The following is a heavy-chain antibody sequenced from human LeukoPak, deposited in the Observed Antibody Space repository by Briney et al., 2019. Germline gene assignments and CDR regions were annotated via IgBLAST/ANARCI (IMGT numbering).Heavy chain of an antibody. Sequence: GGSLRLSCAASGFTFSTYAMSWVRQAPGKGLEWVSAISGSGDSTYYGDSVKGRFTISRDNSKNTLYLQMNSLRAEDTAVYYCAKTRPLDSSSWSHGDYWGQGTLVTVSS. CDR1: GFTFSTYA. D-gene: IGHD6-13*01. CDR2: ISGSGDST. V-gene: IGHV3-23*01. J-gene: IGHJ4*02. CDR3: AKTRPLDSSSWSHGDY.